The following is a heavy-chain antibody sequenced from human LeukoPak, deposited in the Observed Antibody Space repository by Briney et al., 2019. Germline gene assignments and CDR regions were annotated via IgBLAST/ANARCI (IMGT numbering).Heavy chain of an antibody. J-gene: IGHJ4*02. Sequence: GGSLRLSCAASGFTFSSYAMHWVRQAPGKGLEWVALISFDVTNRYYADSVTGRLTISRDNSQNTLYLQMNSLRAEDTAVYYCARQRRYCSGDNCYQRTFDYWGQGTLVTVSS. D-gene: IGHD2-15*01. CDR3: ARQRRYCSGDNCYQRTFDY. CDR1: GFTFSSYA. CDR2: ISFDVTNR. V-gene: IGHV3-30-3*01.